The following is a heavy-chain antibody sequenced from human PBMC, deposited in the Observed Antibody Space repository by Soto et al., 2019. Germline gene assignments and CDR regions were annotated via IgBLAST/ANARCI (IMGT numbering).Heavy chain of an antibody. J-gene: IGHJ6*02. Sequence: QVQLVQSGAEVKKPGSSVKVSCKASGGTLSDDAISWVRQAPGQGLEWMGGIIPISRTANYAEKFQGRVTITADRSTSPAYMEVSSLRSEDTAVYFCARDAVAGGYGMDVWGQGNTVIVSS. D-gene: IGHD6-19*01. CDR2: IIPISRTA. CDR1: GGTLSDDA. V-gene: IGHV1-69*06. CDR3: ARDAVAGGYGMDV.